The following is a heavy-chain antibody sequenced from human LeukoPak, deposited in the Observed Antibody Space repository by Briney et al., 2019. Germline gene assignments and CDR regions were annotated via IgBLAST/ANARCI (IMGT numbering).Heavy chain of an antibody. D-gene: IGHD5-24*01. CDR3: VKARRDGYNSWGIFDY. Sequence: PGGSLRLSCAASGFTFDEYTMHWVRQAPGKGLEGVSGISWKSGTIGYADSVKGRFTISRDNAKNSLYLQMNSLRVEDMALYYCVKARRDGYNSWGIFDYWGQGTLVSVSS. J-gene: IGHJ4*02. CDR1: GFTFDEYT. CDR2: ISWKSGTI. V-gene: IGHV3-9*03.